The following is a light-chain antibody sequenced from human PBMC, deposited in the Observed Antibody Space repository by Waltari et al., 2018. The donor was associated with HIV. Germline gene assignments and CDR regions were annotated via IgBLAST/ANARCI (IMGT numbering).Light chain of an antibody. Sequence: QSALTQPPSASGSPGQSVTLSCTGTNSDIGTYDYVSWYQQHPGKAPKLVISEVTKRPSGVSDRFSGAKSGNTAFLTVSGLQAEVEADYYCSSFANRDGFYVLFGVGTRLTVL. V-gene: IGLV2-8*01. J-gene: IGLJ2*01. CDR1: NSDIGTYDY. CDR2: EVT. CDR3: SSFANRDGFYVL.